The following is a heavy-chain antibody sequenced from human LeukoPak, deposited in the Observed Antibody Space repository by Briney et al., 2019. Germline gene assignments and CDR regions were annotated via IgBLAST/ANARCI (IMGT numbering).Heavy chain of an antibody. CDR2: ISGSGGST. D-gene: IGHD3-3*01. CDR1: GFTFSSYA. J-gene: IGHJ4*02. V-gene: IGHV3-23*01. Sequence: GGSLRLSCAASGFTFSSYAMSWVRQAPGKGLEWVSAISGSGGSTYYADSVKGRFTISRDNSKNTLYLQMNSLRAEDTAVYYCAKGGRFLEWLLSGYYFDYWGQGTLVTVSS. CDR3: AKGGRFLEWLLSGYYFDY.